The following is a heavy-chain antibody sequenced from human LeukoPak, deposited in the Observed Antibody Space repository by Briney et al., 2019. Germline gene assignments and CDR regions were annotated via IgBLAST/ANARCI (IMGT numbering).Heavy chain of an antibody. CDR3: ARTRTLTIAGGFDT. J-gene: IGHJ5*02. V-gene: IGHV3-74*01. CDR2: ISTDGSST. CDR1: GFTFSSYW. D-gene: IGHD3-16*01. Sequence: GGSLRLSCAASGFTFSSYWMHWVRQGPGKGLAWVSRISTDGSSTDYADSVKGRFTIPRENAKNTLYLQMNSLRAEDTAVYYCARTRTLTIAGGFDTWGQGSLVTVSS.